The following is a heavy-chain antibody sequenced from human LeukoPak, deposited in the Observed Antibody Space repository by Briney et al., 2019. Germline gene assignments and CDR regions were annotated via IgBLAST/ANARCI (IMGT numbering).Heavy chain of an antibody. CDR3: ARGAEVAAYDY. CDR2: INPNSGGT. Sequence: GASVKVSCKASGYTFTSYGISWVRQAPGQGLEWMGWINPNSGGTNYAQKFQGRVTMTRDTSISTAYMELSRLRSDDTAVYYCARGAEVAAYDYWGQGTLVTVSS. V-gene: IGHV1-2*02. J-gene: IGHJ4*02. CDR1: GYTFTSYG. D-gene: IGHD6-19*01.